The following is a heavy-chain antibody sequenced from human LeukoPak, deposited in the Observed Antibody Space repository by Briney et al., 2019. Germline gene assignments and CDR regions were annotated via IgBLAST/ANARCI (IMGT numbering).Heavy chain of an antibody. CDR3: AKASSNYFYYFEY. D-gene: IGHD2/OR15-2a*01. CDR2: ISYDATNK. V-gene: IGHV3-30*04. J-gene: IGHJ4*02. Sequence: GRSLRLSCAASGFTFSNSAMHWVRQAPGKGLEWVAVISYDATNKYYADSVKGRFTLSRDNSKNTLYLQTNTLRDEDTAVYYCAKASSNYFYYFEYWGQGTLVTVSS. CDR1: GFTFSNSA.